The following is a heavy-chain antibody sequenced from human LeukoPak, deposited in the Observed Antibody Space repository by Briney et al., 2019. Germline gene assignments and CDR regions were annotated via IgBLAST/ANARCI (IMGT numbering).Heavy chain of an antibody. CDR2: INPNSGHR. J-gene: IGHJ4*02. Sequence: ASVKVSCKASGYTFTNYDMNWVRQATGQGLEWMGWINPNSGHRGYAQRFQGRVSMTTDTSISTVYMELSSLRSEDSAVYYCARSRSSTYHYWGQGTLVTVSS. V-gene: IGHV1-8*01. CDR3: ARSRSSTYHY. CDR1: GYTFTNYD. D-gene: IGHD6-13*01.